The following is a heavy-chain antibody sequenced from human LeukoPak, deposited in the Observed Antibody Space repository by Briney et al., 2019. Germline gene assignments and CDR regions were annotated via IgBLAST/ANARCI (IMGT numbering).Heavy chain of an antibody. J-gene: IGHJ4*02. Sequence: PSETLSLTCTVSGGSISSGNYYWSWIRQPAGKGLEWIGRIYISRSTNYNPSLKSRVTISVDTSKNQFSLKLSSVTAADTAVYYCAREPTPDGDYDYVWGSYRGHFDYWGQGTLVTVSS. CDR1: GGSISSGNYY. CDR2: IYISRST. D-gene: IGHD3-16*02. V-gene: IGHV4-61*02. CDR3: AREPTPDGDYDYVWGSYRGHFDY.